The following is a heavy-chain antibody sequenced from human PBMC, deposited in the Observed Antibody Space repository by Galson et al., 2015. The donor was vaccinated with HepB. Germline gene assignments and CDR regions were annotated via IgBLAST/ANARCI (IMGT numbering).Heavy chain of an antibody. J-gene: IGHJ4*02. Sequence: SVKVSCKASGYTFTSYGISWVRQAPGQGLEWMGWISAYNDNTSYAQNFQGRVTMTTDTSTSTAYMELRSLRSDDTAVYYCARDTLGKYYDILTGYYSFVYWGQGTLVTVSS. CDR2: ISAYNDNT. CDR3: ARDTLGKYYDILTGYYSFVY. V-gene: IGHV1-18*04. D-gene: IGHD3-9*01. CDR1: GYTFTSYG.